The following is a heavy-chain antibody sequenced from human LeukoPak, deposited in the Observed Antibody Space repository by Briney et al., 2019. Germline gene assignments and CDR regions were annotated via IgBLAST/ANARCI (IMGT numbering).Heavy chain of an antibody. J-gene: IGHJ5*02. CDR3: ARDVVSGSPTNWFDP. CDR1: GFTFSSYS. D-gene: IGHD1-26*01. CDR2: ISSSSSTI. V-gene: IGHV3-48*04. Sequence: PGGSLRLSCAASGFTFSSYSMNWVRQAPGKGLEWVSYISSSSSTIYYADSVKGRFTISRDNAKNTLYLQMNSLRAEDTAVYYCARDVVSGSPTNWFDPWGQGTLVTVSS.